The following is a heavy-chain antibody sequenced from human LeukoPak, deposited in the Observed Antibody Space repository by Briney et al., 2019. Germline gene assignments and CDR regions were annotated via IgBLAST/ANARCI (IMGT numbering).Heavy chain of an antibody. Sequence: KPSETLSLTCTVSGGSISTYYWSWIRQPPGKGLEWIGYIYYSGSTTYNPSLKGRFTISRDNAKNSLYLQMNSLRAEDTAVYYCARDPYDSSWGLCYFDYWGQGNLVTVSS. D-gene: IGHD3-22*01. J-gene: IGHJ4*02. CDR1: GGSISTYY. CDR3: ARDPYDSSWGLCYFDY. CDR2: IYYSGST. V-gene: IGHV4-59*12.